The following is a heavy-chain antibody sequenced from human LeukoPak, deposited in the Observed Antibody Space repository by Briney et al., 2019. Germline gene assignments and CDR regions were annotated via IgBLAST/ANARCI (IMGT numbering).Heavy chain of an antibody. CDR1: GFTFSSYG. CDR3: AKDRGVATITPYYFDY. CDR2: IRYDGSNK. V-gene: IGHV3-30*02. Sequence: GGSLRLSCAASGFTFSSYGMHWVRQAPGKGLEGVAFIRYDGSNKYYADSVKGRFTISRDNSKNTLYLQMNSLRAEDTAVYYCAKDRGVATITPYYFDYWGQGTLVTVSS. D-gene: IGHD5-12*01. J-gene: IGHJ4*02.